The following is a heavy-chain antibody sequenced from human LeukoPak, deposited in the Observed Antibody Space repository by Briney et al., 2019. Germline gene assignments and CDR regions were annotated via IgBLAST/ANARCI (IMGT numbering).Heavy chain of an antibody. CDR1: GGTFSSYA. J-gene: IGHJ5*02. D-gene: IGHD2-2*01. V-gene: IGHV1-69*13. CDR3: ARNSGELGYCSSTSCYGYWFDP. CDR2: IIPIFGTA. Sequence: GASVKVSCKASGGTFSSYAISWVRQAPGQGLEWMGGIIPIFGTANYAQKFQGRVTNTADESTSTAYMELSSLRSEDTAVYYCARNSGELGYCSSTSCYGYWFDPWGQGTLVTVSS.